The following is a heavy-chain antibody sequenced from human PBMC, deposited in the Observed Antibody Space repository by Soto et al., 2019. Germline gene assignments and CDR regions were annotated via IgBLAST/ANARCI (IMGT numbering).Heavy chain of an antibody. J-gene: IGHJ3*02. D-gene: IGHD3-10*01. CDR2: ITWNGGGI. Sequence: EVQLVESGGGLVQPGRSLSLSCAVSGFIFDDYAMHWVRQAPGKGLEWVAGITWNGGGIGYADSVQGRFIISRDNAKNSLYVQMNSLRPEDTALYYCAKDRASGSYDAFDIWGQGIMVTGSS. CDR3: AKDRASGSYDAFDI. V-gene: IGHV3-9*01. CDR1: GFIFDDYA.